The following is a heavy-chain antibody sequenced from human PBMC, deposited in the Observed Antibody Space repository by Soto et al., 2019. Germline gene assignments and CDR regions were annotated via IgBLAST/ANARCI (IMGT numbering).Heavy chain of an antibody. CDR1: GFTLSSYA. Sequence: GGSLRLSCTAYGFTLSSYAMAWVRQATGKGLEWVSASGSGGRAYYAASAKGRFIVSRDNSRSTVHLQMNSLRADDTAIYFCARAVGTTLYWGQGSLVTVSS. CDR3: ARAVGTTLY. D-gene: IGHD1-1*01. J-gene: IGHJ4*02. V-gene: IGHV3-23*01. CDR2: SGSGGRA.